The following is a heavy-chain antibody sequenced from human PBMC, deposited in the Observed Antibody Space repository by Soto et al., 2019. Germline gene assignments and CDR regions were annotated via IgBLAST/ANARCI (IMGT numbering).Heavy chain of an antibody. CDR2: MNPNSGNT. Sequence: ASVKVSCKASGYTFTSYDINGVRQATGQGLEWMGWMNPNSGNTGYAQKFQGRVTMTRNTSISTAYMELSSLRSEDTAVYYCARGRVPYGSGSYYAYWGQGTLVTVSS. J-gene: IGHJ4*02. V-gene: IGHV1-8*01. CDR1: GYTFTSYD. CDR3: ARGRVPYGSGSYYAY. D-gene: IGHD3-10*01.